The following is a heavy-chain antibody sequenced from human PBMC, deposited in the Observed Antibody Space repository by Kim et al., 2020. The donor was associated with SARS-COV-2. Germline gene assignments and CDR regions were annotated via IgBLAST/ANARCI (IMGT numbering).Heavy chain of an antibody. J-gene: IGHJ5*02. CDR1: GFTFSSYG. D-gene: IGHD3-3*01. V-gene: IGHV3-33*01. CDR3: ARAGYDFWSGYYGNWFDP. CDR2: IWYDGSKK. Sequence: GSLRLSCAASGFTFSSYGMHWVRQAPGKGLEWVAVIWYDGSKKYYADSVKGRFTISRDNSKNTLDLQMNSLRAEDTAVYYCARAGYDFWSGYYGNWFDPWGQGNLVTVSS.